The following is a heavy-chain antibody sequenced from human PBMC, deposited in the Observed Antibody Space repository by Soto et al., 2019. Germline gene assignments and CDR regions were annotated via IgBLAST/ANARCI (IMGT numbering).Heavy chain of an antibody. V-gene: IGHV1-2*04. Sequence: ASVKVSCKASGYTFTGYYMHWVRQAPGQGLEWMGWINPNSGGTSYAQKFQGWVTMTRDTSISTAYMELSRLRSDDTAVYYCARAYSSSSRRAFDIWGQGTMVTVSS. D-gene: IGHD6-6*01. J-gene: IGHJ3*02. CDR2: INPNSGGT. CDR3: ARAYSSSSRRAFDI. CDR1: GYTFTGYY.